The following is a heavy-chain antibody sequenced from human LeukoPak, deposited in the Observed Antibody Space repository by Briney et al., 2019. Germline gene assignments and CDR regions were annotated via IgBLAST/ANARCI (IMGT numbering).Heavy chain of an antibody. D-gene: IGHD3-3*01. J-gene: IGHJ4*02. V-gene: IGHV3-74*01. CDR1: GFTFSSYW. Sequence: SGGSLRLSCAASGFTFSSYWMHWVRQAPGKGLVWVSRIKGDGSYTTYADSVKGRFTISRDNAKNTLYLQMNSLRAEDTAVYYCARSDYTDYWGRGTLVPSPQ. CDR2: IKGDGSYT. CDR3: ARSDYTDY.